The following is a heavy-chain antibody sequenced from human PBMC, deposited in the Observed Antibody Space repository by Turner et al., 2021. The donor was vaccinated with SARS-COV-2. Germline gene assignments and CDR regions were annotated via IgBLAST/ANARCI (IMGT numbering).Heavy chain of an antibody. CDR1: GFTYSSYG. CDR3: AKQQGTYCSGGSCLTGYFQH. CDR2: TSYDGSNK. J-gene: IGHJ1*01. Sequence: QVQLVESGGGVVHTGRYMSLSCSAYGFTYSSYGMHCVRQAPGKGLEGVAVTSYDGSNKYYADSGKGRFTSARDKSKNTLYLQMNSLRAEDTAVYYGAKQQGTYCSGGSCLTGYFQHWGQGTLGTVSS. V-gene: IGHV3-30*18. D-gene: IGHD2-15*01.